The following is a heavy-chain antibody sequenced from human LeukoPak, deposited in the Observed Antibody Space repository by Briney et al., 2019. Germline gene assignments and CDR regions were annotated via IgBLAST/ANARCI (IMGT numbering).Heavy chain of an antibody. CDR3: AEGPPQRITMIRVDY. V-gene: IGHV3-23*01. D-gene: IGHD3-22*01. Sequence: PGGSLRLSCAASGFTFSSYAMSWVRQAPGKGLEWVSAISGSGGSTYYADSVKGRFTISRDNSKNTLYLQMNSLRAEDTAVYYCAEGPPQRITMIRVDYWGQGTLVTVSS. J-gene: IGHJ4*02. CDR2: ISGSGGST. CDR1: GFTFSSYA.